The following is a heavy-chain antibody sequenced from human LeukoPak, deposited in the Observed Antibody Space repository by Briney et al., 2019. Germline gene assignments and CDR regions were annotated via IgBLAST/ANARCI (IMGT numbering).Heavy chain of an antibody. CDR1: GGSISSGGYY. CDR3: ARYDAVAGTPFRDYFDY. CDR2: IYYSGST. V-gene: IGHV4-30-4*08. D-gene: IGHD6-19*01. J-gene: IGHJ4*02. Sequence: PSQTLSLTCTVSGGSISSGGYYWSWIRQHPGKGLEWIGYIYYSGSTYYNPSLKSRVTISVDTSKNQFSLKLSSVTAADTAVYYCARYDAVAGTPFRDYFDYWGQGTLVTVSS.